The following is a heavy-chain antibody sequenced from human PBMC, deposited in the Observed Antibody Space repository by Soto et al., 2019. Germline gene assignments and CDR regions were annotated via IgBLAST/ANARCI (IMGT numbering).Heavy chain of an antibody. CDR2: IYNSGGT. D-gene: IGHD4-17*01. CDR3: ARLGTPVAPFDY. J-gene: IGHJ4*02. CDR1: GGSISSGDYY. V-gene: IGHV4-30-4*08. Sequence: SLTCTVSGGSISSGDYYWSWIRQHPGKGLEWIGYIYNSGGTNYNPSLKSRVTISVDTSKNQFSLKLSSVTAADTAVYYCARLGTPVAPFDYWGQGTLVTVSS.